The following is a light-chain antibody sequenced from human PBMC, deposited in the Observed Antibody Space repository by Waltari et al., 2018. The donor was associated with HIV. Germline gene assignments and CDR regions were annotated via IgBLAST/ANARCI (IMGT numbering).Light chain of an antibody. CDR2: ASS. CDR3: QHGSDFPLS. CDR1: QDINTR. J-gene: IGKJ4*01. V-gene: IGKV1-12*01. Sequence: IHLTKPPLPRSASEGEGFTTTCRASQDINTRLAWYQQKPGKAPNLVIYASSRLQSGVPSRFSGSGSGTFFTLTIDDFQTDDSATYYCQHGSDFPLSFGGGTKVEI.